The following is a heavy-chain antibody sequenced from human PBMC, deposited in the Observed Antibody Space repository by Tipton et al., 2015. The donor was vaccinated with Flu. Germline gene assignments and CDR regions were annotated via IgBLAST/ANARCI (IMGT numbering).Heavy chain of an antibody. CDR1: GGSFSGYY. V-gene: IGHV4-34*01. Sequence: TLSLTCAVYGGSFSGYYWTWIRQPPGKGLEWIGEINHSGSINYNPSLESRVTISVDTSKNQFSLKLSSVTAADTAVYYCARGSGYTNTFLDSWGQGTVVTVSS. CDR3: ARGSGYTNTFLDS. J-gene: IGHJ4*02. D-gene: IGHD5-12*01. CDR2: INHSGSI.